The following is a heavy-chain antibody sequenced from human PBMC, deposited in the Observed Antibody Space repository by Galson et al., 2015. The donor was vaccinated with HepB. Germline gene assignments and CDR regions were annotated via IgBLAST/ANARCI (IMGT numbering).Heavy chain of an antibody. CDR1: GFTFGDYA. CDR3: TRGIQLWLRPAYYYYYGMDV. Sequence: SLRLSCAASGFTFGDYAMSWVRQAPGKGLEWVGFIRSKAYGGTTEYAASVKGRFTISRDDSKSIAYLQMNSLKTEDTAVYYCTRGIQLWLRPAYYYYYGMDVWGQGTTVTASS. J-gene: IGHJ6*02. CDR2: IRSKAYGGTT. V-gene: IGHV3-49*04. D-gene: IGHD5-18*01.